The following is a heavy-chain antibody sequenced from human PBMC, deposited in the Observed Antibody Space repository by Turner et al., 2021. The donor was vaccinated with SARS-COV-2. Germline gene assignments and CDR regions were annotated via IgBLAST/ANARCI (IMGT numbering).Heavy chain of an antibody. CDR3: ARGSNTEKVAAFDS. V-gene: IGHV3-33*01. CDR1: GFTFSFHG. CDR2: IHYDDRRE. D-gene: IGHD6-25*01. J-gene: IGHJ4*02. Sequence: QVHLVESGGGVVQPGTSLSLSCAASGFTFSFHGMHWVRQAPGKGPEWVAMIHYDDRREYYADSVKGRFTVSRDNSNNTLYLQMNSLRVEDTAIYYCARGSNTEKVAAFDSWGQGTLVTVSS.